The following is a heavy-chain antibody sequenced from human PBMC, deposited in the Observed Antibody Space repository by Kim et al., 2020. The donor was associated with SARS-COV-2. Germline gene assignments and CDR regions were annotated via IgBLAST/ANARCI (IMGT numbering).Heavy chain of an antibody. J-gene: IGHJ6*02. CDR1: GFTFSSYS. CDR3: ARAIAAAGLYYYYGMDV. D-gene: IGHD6-13*01. CDR2: ISSSSSYI. V-gene: IGHV3-21*01. Sequence: GGSLRLSCAASGFTFSSYSMNWVRQAPGKGLEWVSSISSSSSYIYYADSVKGRFTISRDNAKNSLYLQMNSLRAEDTAVYYCARAIAAAGLYYYYGMDVWGQGTTVTVSS.